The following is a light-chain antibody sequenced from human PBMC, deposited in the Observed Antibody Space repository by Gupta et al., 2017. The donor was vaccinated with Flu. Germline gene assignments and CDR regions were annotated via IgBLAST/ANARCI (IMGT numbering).Light chain of an antibody. V-gene: IGLV1-47*01. CDR1: SSNIGSNY. Sequence: QSVVTQPPSASGTPGQRVTIFCSGSSSNIGSNYVYWYQQFPGTAPKLLISRNNQRPSGVTDRFSGSKSGTSASLAISGLLSEDEADYYCAAWDDSLSGPVFGGGTKLTVL. CDR3: AAWDDSLSGPV. J-gene: IGLJ3*02. CDR2: RNN.